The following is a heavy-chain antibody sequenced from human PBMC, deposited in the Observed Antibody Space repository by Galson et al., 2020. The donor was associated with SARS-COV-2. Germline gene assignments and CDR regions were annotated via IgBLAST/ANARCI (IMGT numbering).Heavy chain of an antibody. CDR1: GFSLSTSGVG. CDR3: AHIYGQSMVQDFCDS. V-gene: IGHV2-5*02. CDR2: IYWDDDK. Sequence: SGPTLVKPTQTLTLTCTFSGFSLSTSGVGVGWIRQPPRKALEWLALIYWDDDKHYSPSLKSRLTITKDTSKNQVVLRMTNVDPVDTATYFCAHIYGQSMVQDFCDSWGQGTLVTVSS. J-gene: IGHJ5*01. D-gene: IGHD3-10*01.